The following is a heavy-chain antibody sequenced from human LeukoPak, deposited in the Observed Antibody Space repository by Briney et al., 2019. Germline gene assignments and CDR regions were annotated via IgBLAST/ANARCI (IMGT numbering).Heavy chain of an antibody. CDR2: ISVSGNT. Sequence: GGSLRLSCAASGFTFNRHWMSWVRQAPGKGLEWVSAISVSGNTYHADSVKGRFTISRDSYKNTLYLQMNSLRAEDAAVYYCAKAPVTTCSGAYCYPFDYWGQGTLVTVSS. V-gene: IGHV3-23*01. D-gene: IGHD2-15*01. CDR3: AKAPVTTCSGAYCYPFDY. J-gene: IGHJ4*02. CDR1: GFTFNRHW.